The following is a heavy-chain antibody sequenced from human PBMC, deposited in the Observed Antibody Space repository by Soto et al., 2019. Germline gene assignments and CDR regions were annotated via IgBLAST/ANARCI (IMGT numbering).Heavy chain of an antibody. Sequence: GESLKISCKGSGYSFTSYWIGWVRQMPGKGLEWMGIICPGDSDTRYSPSFQGQVTISADKSISTAYLQWSSLKASDTAMYYCATDYYGSGSYYKDNWFDPWGQGTLVTVSS. CDR1: GYSFTSYW. D-gene: IGHD3-10*01. CDR2: ICPGDSDT. CDR3: ATDYYGSGSYYKDNWFDP. J-gene: IGHJ5*02. V-gene: IGHV5-51*01.